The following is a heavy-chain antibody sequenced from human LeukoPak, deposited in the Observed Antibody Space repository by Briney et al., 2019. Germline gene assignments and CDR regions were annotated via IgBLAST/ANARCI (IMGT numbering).Heavy chain of an antibody. CDR3: ARGPGANYYYYYMDV. D-gene: IGHD6-25*01. J-gene: IGHJ6*03. CDR1: GGSFSGYY. V-gene: IGHV4-34*01. Sequence: SSETLSLTCAVYGGSFSGYYWSWIRQPPGKGLEWIGEINHSGSTNYNPSLKSRVTISVDTSKNQFSLKLSSVTAADTAVYYCARGPGANYYYYYMDVWGKGTTVTVSS. CDR2: INHSGST.